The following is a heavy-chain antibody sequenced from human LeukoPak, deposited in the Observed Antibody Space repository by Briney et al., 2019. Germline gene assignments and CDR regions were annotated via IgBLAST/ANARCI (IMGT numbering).Heavy chain of an antibody. V-gene: IGHV4-59*01. CDR3: AAGQQWLVYDY. CDR2: MHYSGST. CDR1: GGSISSYY. J-gene: IGHJ4*02. Sequence: SETLSLTCTVSGGSISSYYWSWIRQPPGKGLEWIGRMHYSGSTNYNPSLKSRITISVDTSKNQFSLKLGSVTAADTAVYYCAAGQQWLVYDYWGQGTLVTVSS. D-gene: IGHD6-19*01.